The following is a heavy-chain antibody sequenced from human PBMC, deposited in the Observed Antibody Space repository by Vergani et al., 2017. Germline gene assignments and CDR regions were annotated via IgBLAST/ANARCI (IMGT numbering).Heavy chain of an antibody. J-gene: IGHJ4*02. V-gene: IGHV1-69*06. D-gene: IGHD1-26*01. CDR1: GGTFSSYA. CDR2: IIPIFGTA. Sequence: QVQLVQSGAEVKKPGSSVKVSCKASGGTFSSYAISWVRQAPGQGLEWMGGIIPIFGTANYAQKFQVRVTITADKSTSTADMELSSLRSEDTAVYYCARWSGSDGVYYFDYWGQGTLVTVSS. CDR3: ARWSGSDGVYYFDY.